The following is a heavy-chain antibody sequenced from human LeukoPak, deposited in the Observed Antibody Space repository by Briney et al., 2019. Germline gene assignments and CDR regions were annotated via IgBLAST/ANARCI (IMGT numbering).Heavy chain of an antibody. Sequence: PSETLSLTCTVSGGSISGHYWSWIRQPPGKKLEYIGYIYYDGTTNYNPSLRGRVTISVDTSKNQFSLNLKSVTAADTAVYYCARDSGEQYGSGNIWFDPWGQGTLVTVSS. CDR3: ARDSGEQYGSGNIWFDP. V-gene: IGHV4-59*11. CDR2: IYYDGTT. CDR1: GGSISGHY. D-gene: IGHD3-10*01. J-gene: IGHJ5*02.